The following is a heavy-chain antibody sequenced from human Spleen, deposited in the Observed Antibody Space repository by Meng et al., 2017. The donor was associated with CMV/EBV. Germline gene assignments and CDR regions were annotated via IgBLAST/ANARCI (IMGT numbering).Heavy chain of an antibody. Sequence: SVKVSCKASGGTFSSYAISWVRQAPGQGLEWMGGIIPIFGTANYAQKFQGRVTITADKSTSTAYMELSSLRSEDTAVYYCARGLGYCSSTSCYTSYYYYGMDVWGQGTTVTVSS. J-gene: IGHJ6*02. V-gene: IGHV1-69*06. D-gene: IGHD2-2*02. CDR2: IIPIFGTA. CDR1: GGTFSSYA. CDR3: ARGLGYCSSTSCYTSYYYYGMDV.